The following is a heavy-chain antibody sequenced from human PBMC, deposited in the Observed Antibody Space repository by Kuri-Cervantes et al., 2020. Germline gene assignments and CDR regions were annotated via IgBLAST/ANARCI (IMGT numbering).Heavy chain of an antibody. CDR1: GFTFSSYA. V-gene: IGHV3-23*01. CDR3: AKDPFNLYYYDSSGCFGY. J-gene: IGHJ4*02. CDR2: ISGSGGST. Sequence: GGSLRLSCAASGFTFSSYAMSWVRQAPGKGLEWVSAISGSGGSTYYADSVKGRFTISRDNSKNTLYLQMNSLRAEDTAVYYCAKDPFNLYYYDSSGCFGYWGQGTLVTVSS. D-gene: IGHD3-22*01.